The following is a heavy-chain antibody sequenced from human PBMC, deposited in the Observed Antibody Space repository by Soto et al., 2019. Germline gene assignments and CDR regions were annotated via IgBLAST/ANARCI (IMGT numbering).Heavy chain of an antibody. J-gene: IGHJ6*02. V-gene: IGHV1-69*13. CDR3: ARGARDCSRIACYTPQGSYRYDMDV. CDR2: IIPMFHTP. CDR1: GDTFSNYA. Sequence: ASVKVSCKASGDTFSNYAISWVRQAPGQGLEWMGGIIPMFHTPNYPQKFQGRVTITADESTTTAYMELSSLRSEDTAVYYCARGARDCSRIACYTPQGSYRYDMDVWGQGTAVTVYS. D-gene: IGHD2-2*01.